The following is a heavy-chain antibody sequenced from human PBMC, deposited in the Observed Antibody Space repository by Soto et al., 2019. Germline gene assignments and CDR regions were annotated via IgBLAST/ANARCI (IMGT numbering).Heavy chain of an antibody. CDR1: GGSISSDDYY. Sequence: SETLSLTCTVSGGSISSDDYYWSWIRQAPGRGLEWIGYIHSSGSIYYNPSLKSRATMSIDTAGNQFSLKVRSVTVADTAVYYCARDLDGLHDDTSGPFPRPGWGQGTLVTVSS. V-gene: IGHV4-30-4*01. D-gene: IGHD3-22*01. CDR2: IHSSGSI. J-gene: IGHJ1*01. CDR3: ARDLDGLHDDTSGPFPRPG.